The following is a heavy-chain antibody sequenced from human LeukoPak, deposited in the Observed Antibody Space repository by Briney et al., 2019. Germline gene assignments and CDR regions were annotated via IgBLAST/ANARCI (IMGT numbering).Heavy chain of an antibody. V-gene: IGHV4-59*01. CDR1: GGSISSYY. J-gene: IGHJ4*02. D-gene: IGHD6-19*01. CDR2: IYYSGST. Sequence: PSETLSLTCTVSGGSISSYYWSWIRQPPGKGLEWIGYIYYSGSTNYNPSLKSRVTISVDTSKNQFSLKLSSVTAADTAVYYCAREGLAVAQRSFDYWGQGTLATVSS. CDR3: AREGLAVAQRSFDY.